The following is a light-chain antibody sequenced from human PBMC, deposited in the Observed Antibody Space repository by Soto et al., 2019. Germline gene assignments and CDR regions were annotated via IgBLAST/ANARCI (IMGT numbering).Light chain of an antibody. Sequence: EIVMTQSPATLSVSPGERATLSCRASQSVSSNLAWYQQKPGQAPRLLIYAASTRATGIPARLSGSGSGTEFTLTISSLQSEDFAVYYCQQHDKWPFTFGQGTKLDIK. CDR3: QQHDKWPFT. CDR1: QSVSSN. J-gene: IGKJ2*01. V-gene: IGKV3-15*01. CDR2: AAS.